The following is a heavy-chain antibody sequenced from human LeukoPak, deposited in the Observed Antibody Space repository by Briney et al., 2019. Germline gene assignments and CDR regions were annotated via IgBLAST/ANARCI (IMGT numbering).Heavy chain of an antibody. Sequence: QPGGSLRLSCAASGFTFSSYEMNWVRQAPGKGLEWVSYISSSGSTIYYADSVKGRFTISRDNAKNSLYLQRNSLRAEDTAVYYCARAGPFVVVPAATDYWGQGTLVTVSS. D-gene: IGHD2-2*01. CDR3: ARAGPFVVVPAATDY. CDR2: ISSSGSTI. CDR1: GFTFSSYE. J-gene: IGHJ4*02. V-gene: IGHV3-48*03.